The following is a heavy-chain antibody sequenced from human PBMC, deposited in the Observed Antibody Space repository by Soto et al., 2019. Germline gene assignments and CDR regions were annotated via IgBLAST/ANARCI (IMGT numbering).Heavy chain of an antibody. V-gene: IGHV3-30*18. CDR2: ISYDGSNK. CDR1: GFTFSSYG. Sequence: LRLSCAASGFTFSSYGMHWVRRAPGKGLEWVAVISYDGSNKYYADSVKGRFTISRDNSKNTLYLQMNSLRAEDTAVYYCAKTFLESFFDYWGQGTLVTVSS. CDR3: AKTFLESFFDY. D-gene: IGHD3-3*01. J-gene: IGHJ4*02.